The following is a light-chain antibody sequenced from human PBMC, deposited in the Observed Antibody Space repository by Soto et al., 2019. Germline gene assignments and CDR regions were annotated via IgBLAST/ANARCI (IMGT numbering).Light chain of an antibody. CDR3: QQYDSSPMFI. J-gene: IGKJ3*01. CDR1: QSVDSKY. CDR2: AAS. Sequence: EVVLTQSPGTLSLSPGERATLSCRASQSVDSKYLAWYQQKPGQAPRLLIYAASRRASGIPDRFSASGSGAAFTLTISRLEPEDFAVYYCQQYDSSPMFIFGPGTKVDIK. V-gene: IGKV3-20*01.